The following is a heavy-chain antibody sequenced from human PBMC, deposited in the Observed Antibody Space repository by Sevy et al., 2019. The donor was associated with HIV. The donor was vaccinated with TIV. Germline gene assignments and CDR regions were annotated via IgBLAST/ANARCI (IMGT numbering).Heavy chain of an antibody. Sequence: GGSLRLSCTASGFKFDDYAMHWVRQPPGKGLEWVSGITWDGGGTGYADSVKGRFIISRDNTKSSLYLQMNSLRAEDTALYYCAKYLRRGDILTGYLNYWGQGILVTVSS. D-gene: IGHD3-9*01. CDR1: GFKFDDYA. V-gene: IGHV3-9*01. CDR3: AKYLRRGDILTGYLNY. CDR2: ITWDGGGT. J-gene: IGHJ4*02.